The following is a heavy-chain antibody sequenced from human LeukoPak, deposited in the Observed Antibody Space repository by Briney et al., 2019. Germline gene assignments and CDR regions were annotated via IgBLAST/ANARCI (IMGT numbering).Heavy chain of an antibody. CDR2: IYYSGST. CDR1: GGSISSYY. CDR3: ARGNVTYYDFWSGYSVKNYMDV. Sequence: NPSETLSLTCTVSGGSISSYYWSRIRQPPGKGLEWIGYIYYSGSTNYNPSLKSRVTISVDTSKNQFSLKLSSVTAADTAVYYCARGNVTYYDFWSGYSVKNYMDVWGKGTTVTVSS. J-gene: IGHJ6*03. D-gene: IGHD3-3*01. V-gene: IGHV4-59*01.